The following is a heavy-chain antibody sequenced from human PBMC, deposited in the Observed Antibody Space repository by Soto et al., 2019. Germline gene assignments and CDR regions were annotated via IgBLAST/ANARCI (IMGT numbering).Heavy chain of an antibody. D-gene: IGHD2-8*01. CDR3: ARLIGNSWLDS. V-gene: IGHV6-1*01. Sequence: SQTLSLTCVISGDSVSTNSAPWDWIRQSPSSGLEWLGRTYYRSKWYNDYAVSVKGRITINPDTSNNQLSLQLNSVTPDDTAVYYCARLIGNSWLDSWGQGTLVTVSS. CDR1: GDSVSTNSAP. J-gene: IGHJ5*01. CDR2: TYYRSKWYN.